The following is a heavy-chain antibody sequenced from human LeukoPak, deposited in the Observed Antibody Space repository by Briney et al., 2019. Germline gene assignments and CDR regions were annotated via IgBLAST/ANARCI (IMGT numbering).Heavy chain of an antibody. CDR1: GLTVSSNY. J-gene: IGHJ4*02. D-gene: IGHD3-16*02. CDR2: IYDGAGT. V-gene: IGHV3-53*01. Sequence: PGGSLTLSCAASGLTVSSNYMSWVRQAPGKGLEWVSVIYDGAGTHYADSVKGRFTISRDISKNTVYLQMNSLRAEDTAVCYCARDGRLGELSTFDYWGQGTLVTVSS. CDR3: ARDGRLGELSTFDY.